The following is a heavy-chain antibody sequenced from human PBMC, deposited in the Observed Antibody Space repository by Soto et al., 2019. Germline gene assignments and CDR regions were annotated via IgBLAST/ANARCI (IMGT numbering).Heavy chain of an antibody. J-gene: IGHJ4*02. V-gene: IGHV4-31*03. CDR1: GASINSGDYY. Sequence: ASETLSLTCTVSGASINSGDYYWSWIRQHPGKGLEWMGYIYYSGTTYYNPSLQSRLTISIDTSKNLLSLKLTSVTAADTVVYYCARAYAIMETYFDSWGQGTLVTV. CDR3: ARAYAIMETYFDS. D-gene: IGHD2-8*01. CDR2: IYYSGTT.